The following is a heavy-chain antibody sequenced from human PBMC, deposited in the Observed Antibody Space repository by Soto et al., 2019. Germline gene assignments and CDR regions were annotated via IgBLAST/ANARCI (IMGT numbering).Heavy chain of an antibody. CDR2: INAGNGNT. CDR3: ARARLVIITATPDAFDI. CDR1: GYTFTSYA. J-gene: IGHJ3*02. Sequence: ASVKVSCKASGYTFTSYAMHWVRQAPGQRLEWMGWINAGNGNTKYSQKFQGRVTITRDTSTSTAYMELRSLRSDDTAVYYCARARLVIITATPDAFDIWGQGTMVTVSS. V-gene: IGHV1-3*01. D-gene: IGHD3-9*01.